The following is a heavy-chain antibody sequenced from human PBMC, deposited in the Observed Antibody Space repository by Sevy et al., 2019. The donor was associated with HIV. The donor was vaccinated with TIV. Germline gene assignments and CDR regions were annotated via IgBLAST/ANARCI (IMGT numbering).Heavy chain of an antibody. CDR1: GGSISSYY. CDR2: IYYSGST. J-gene: IGHJ3*02. D-gene: IGHD3-10*01. V-gene: IGHV4-59*01. Sequence: SETLSLTCTVSGGSISSYYWSWIRQPPGKGLEWIGYIYYSGSTNYNPSLKSRVTISVNTSKNQFSLKLSSVTAADTAVYYCERAKGDDAFDIWGQGTMVTVSS. CDR3: ERAKGDDAFDI.